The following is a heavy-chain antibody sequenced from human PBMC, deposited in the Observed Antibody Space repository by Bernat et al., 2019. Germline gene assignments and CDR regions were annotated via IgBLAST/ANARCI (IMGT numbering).Heavy chain of an antibody. J-gene: IGHJ5*02. V-gene: IGHV4-34*01. Sequence: QVQLQQWGAGLLKPSETLSLTCAVYGGSFSGYYWSWIRQPPGKGLEWIGEINHSGSTNYNPSLKSRVTISVDTSKNQFSLKLRSVTAADTAVYYCARGIGYCSGGSCYHWFDPWGQGTLVTVSS. CDR1: GGSFSGYY. CDR3: ARGIGYCSGGSCYHWFDP. CDR2: INHSGST. D-gene: IGHD2-15*01.